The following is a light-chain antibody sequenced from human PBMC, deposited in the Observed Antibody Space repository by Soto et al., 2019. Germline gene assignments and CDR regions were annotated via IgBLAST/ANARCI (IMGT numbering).Light chain of an antibody. Sequence: DIEMPQCPSSLSGSVGDSVTITCRASQTISSWLAWYQQKPGKAPKLLIYKASTLTSGVPSRFSGSGSGTEFTLTISSLQPDDLATYYCQHYNSYSEAFGQGTKV. CDR1: QTISSW. CDR2: KAS. CDR3: QHYNSYSEA. V-gene: IGKV1-5*03. J-gene: IGKJ1*01.